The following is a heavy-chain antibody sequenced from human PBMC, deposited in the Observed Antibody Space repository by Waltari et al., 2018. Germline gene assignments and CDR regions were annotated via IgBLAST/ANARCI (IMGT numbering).Heavy chain of an antibody. J-gene: IGHJ4*02. CDR3: ARVYCTGGVCYLGGFDY. D-gene: IGHD2-8*02. V-gene: IGHV1-18*01. CDR1: GYTFTSYG. CDR2: ISAYNGNT. Sequence: QVQLVQSGAEVKKPGASVKVSCKASGYTFTSYGISWVRQAPGQGLEWMGWISAYNGNTNYAQKLQGRVTMTTDTSTSTAYMELRSLRSDDTAVYYCARVYCTGGVCYLGGFDYWGQGTLVTVSS.